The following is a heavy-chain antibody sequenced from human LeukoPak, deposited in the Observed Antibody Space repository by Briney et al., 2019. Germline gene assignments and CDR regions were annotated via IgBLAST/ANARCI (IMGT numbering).Heavy chain of an antibody. J-gene: IGHJ4*02. Sequence: GWSLRLSCAASGFTFSSYSMNWVRQAPGKGLEWVSSISSSGSYIYYADSLKGRFTISRDNAKKSLYLQMNSLRAEDTAVYYCAGISEWAFDYWGQGTLVTVSS. V-gene: IGHV3-21*01. CDR1: GFTFSSYS. CDR2: ISSSGSYI. CDR3: AGISEWAFDY. D-gene: IGHD3-3*01.